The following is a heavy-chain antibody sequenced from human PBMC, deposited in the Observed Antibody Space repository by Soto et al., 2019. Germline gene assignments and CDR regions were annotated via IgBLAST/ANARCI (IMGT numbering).Heavy chain of an antibody. Sequence: GGSLRLSCAASGFTFSSYLMTWVRQAPGKGLEWVANIKEDGSEKYHVDSVKGRFTISRDNAKKSLYLQMNSLRAEDTAVYYCARLVAAGGVGQFDYWGQGTLVTVS. V-gene: IGHV3-7*05. CDR3: ARLVAAGGVGQFDY. D-gene: IGHD6-13*01. J-gene: IGHJ4*02. CDR1: GFTFSSYL. CDR2: IKEDGSEK.